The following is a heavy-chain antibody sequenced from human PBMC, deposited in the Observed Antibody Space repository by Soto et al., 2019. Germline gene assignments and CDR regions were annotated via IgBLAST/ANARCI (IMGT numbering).Heavy chain of an antibody. J-gene: IGHJ3*02. D-gene: IGHD3-10*01. CDR1: GYSFTSYW. CDR3: ARPYGSGSYYKRYAFDI. CDR2: IYPGDSDT. Sequence: GESLKISCQGSGYSFTSYWIGWVRQMPGKGLEWMGIIYPGDSDTRYSPSFQGQVTISADKSISTAYLQWSSLKASDTAMYYWARPYGSGSYYKRYAFDIWGQGTMVTV. V-gene: IGHV5-51*01.